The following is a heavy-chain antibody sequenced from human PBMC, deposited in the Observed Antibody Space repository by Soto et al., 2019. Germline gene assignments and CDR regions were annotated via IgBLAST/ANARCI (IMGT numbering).Heavy chain of an antibody. D-gene: IGHD3-22*01. CDR3: ARGSSGYYYLFDY. CDR2: VYTSGST. J-gene: IGHJ4*02. CDR1: GGSISSNY. Sequence: SETLSLTCTVSGGSISSNYWSRIRQPAGKGLEWIGRVYTSGSTNYNPSLKSRVTMSLDTSKNQFSLKLSSVTAADTAVYYCARGSSGYYYLFDYWGQGTLVTVSS. V-gene: IGHV4-4*07.